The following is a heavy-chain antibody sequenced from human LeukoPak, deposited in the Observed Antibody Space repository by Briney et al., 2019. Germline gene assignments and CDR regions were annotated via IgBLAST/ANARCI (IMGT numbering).Heavy chain of an antibody. CDR2: IKPSSGGT. V-gene: IGHV1-2*02. CDR1: GYTFTGYY. D-gene: IGHD3-22*01. J-gene: IGHJ3*02. CDR3: ARAGVWDYSDSSGYHNAAFDI. Sequence: GASVKVSCKASGYTFTGYYIHWVRQAPGQGLEWMGWIKPSSGGTNYAQNFQGRVTMTRDTSINTAYMELSRLRSDDTAVYYCARAGVWDYSDSSGYHNAAFDIWGQGTMTVSS.